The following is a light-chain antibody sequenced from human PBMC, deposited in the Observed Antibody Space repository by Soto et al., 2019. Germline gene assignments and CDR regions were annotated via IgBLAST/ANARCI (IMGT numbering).Light chain of an antibody. CDR3: SSYTSSSTLWV. V-gene: IGLV2-14*01. CDR1: SGDVGGYNY. Sequence: QSVLTQPPSASGSPGQSVTISCTGASGDVGGYNYVSWYQQHPGKAPKLMIYEVSNRPSGVSNRFSGSKSGNTASLTISGLQAEDEADYYCSSYTSSSTLWVFGGGTQLTVL. CDR2: EVS. J-gene: IGLJ3*02.